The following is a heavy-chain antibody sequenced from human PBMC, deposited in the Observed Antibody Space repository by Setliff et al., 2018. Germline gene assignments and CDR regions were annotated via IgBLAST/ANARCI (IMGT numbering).Heavy chain of an antibody. D-gene: IGHD6-13*01. CDR3: ARTMYSSSWYGAFDI. CDR2: IHYSGSP. CDR1: GGSISRSSYN. J-gene: IGHJ3*02. Sequence: PSETLSLTCTVSGGSISRSSYNWGWIRQPPGKGLEWIGYIHYSGSPNYHPSLKSRVSTSVDTSQNQISLKLSSVTAADTAVYYCARTMYSSSWYGAFDIWGQGTMVTVSS. V-gene: IGHV4-61*05.